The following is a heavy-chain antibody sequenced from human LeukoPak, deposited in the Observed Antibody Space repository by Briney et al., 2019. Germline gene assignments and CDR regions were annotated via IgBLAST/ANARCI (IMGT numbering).Heavy chain of an antibody. CDR3: ARVPLLLWFGELLY. V-gene: IGHV3-11*06. CDR2: VSSSSSYT. Sequence: PGGSLRLSCAASGFTFSDYYMSWIRQAPGQGLELVSYVSSSSSYTNYADSVKGRFTISRDNAKNSLYLQMNRLKSEDTAVYYCARVPLLLWFGELLYWGQGTLVTVSS. J-gene: IGHJ4*02. D-gene: IGHD3-10*01. CDR1: GFTFSDYY.